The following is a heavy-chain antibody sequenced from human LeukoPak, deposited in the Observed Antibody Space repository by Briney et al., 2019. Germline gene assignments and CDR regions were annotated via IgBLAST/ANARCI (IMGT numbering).Heavy chain of an antibody. CDR2: IYYSGST. D-gene: IGHD6-13*01. CDR1: GGSISSGGYY. Sequence: SETLSLTCTVSGGSISSGGYYCSWIRQHPGKGLEWIGYIYYSGSTYYNPSLKSRVTISVDTSKNQFSLKLSSVTAADTAVYYCASLYSSSWVEYFQHWGQGTLVTVSS. J-gene: IGHJ1*01. CDR3: ASLYSSSWVEYFQH. V-gene: IGHV4-31*03.